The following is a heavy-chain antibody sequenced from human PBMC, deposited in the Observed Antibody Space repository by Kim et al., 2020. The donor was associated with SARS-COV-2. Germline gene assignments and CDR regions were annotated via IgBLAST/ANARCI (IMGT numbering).Heavy chain of an antibody. J-gene: IGHJ6*01. Sequence: SETLSLTCTVSGGSISSSCYYWGWLRQPPGKGLEWFGSIYDSGSTYNNPSIKSPVTISVDTTKNPLSLKLSSVTAAATALYYCARAALTVRGGIDYSGM. CDR2: IYDSGST. V-gene: IGHV4-39*01. CDR1: GGSISSSCYY. CDR3: ARAALTVRGGIDYSGM. D-gene: IGHD3-16*02.